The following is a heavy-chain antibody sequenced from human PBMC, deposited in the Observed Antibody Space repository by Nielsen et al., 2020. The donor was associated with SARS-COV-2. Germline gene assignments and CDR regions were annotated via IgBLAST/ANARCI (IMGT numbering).Heavy chain of an antibody. J-gene: IGHJ3*02. CDR1: GGSISSGGYY. CDR3: ARDLPYYDILTGYERWAFDI. Sequence: SETLSLSCTFSGGSISSGGYYWSWIRQHPGKCLDWVGYIYYSGSTYYIPSLKSRVTISVDTSKNQFSLKLSSVTAADTAVYYCARDLPYYDILTGYERWAFDIWGQGTMVTVSS. V-gene: IGHV4-31*03. D-gene: IGHD3-9*01. CDR2: IYYSGST.